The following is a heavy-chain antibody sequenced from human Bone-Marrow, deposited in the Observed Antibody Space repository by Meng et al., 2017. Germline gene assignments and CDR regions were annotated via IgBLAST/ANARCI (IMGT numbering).Heavy chain of an antibody. V-gene: IGHV1-69*01. CDR3: ARDNLKDWFDP. CDR2: IIPIFGTA. CDR1: GGTFRSYV. J-gene: IGHJ5*02. Sequence: VQLGVIGAELNKPWSSLKASCKPSGGTFRSYVISWVRQAPGQGLEWMGGIIPIFGTANYAQKFQGRVTITADESTSTAYMELSSLRSEDTAVYYCARDNLKDWFDPWGQGTLVTVSS.